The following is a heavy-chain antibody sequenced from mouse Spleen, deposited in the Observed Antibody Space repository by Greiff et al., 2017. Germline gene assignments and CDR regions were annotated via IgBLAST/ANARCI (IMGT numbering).Heavy chain of an antibody. D-gene: IGHD2-3*01. CDR1: GYTFTSYW. J-gene: IGHJ4*01. CDR2: IDPSDSET. CDR3: ARGVYDYGAMDY. V-gene: IGHV1-52*01. Sequence: QVQLQQSGAELVRPGSSVKLSCKASGYTFTSYWMHWVKQRPIQGLEWIGNIDPSDSETHYNQKFKDKATLTVDKSSSTAYMQLSSLTSEDSAVYYCARGVYDYGAMDYWGQGTSVTVSS.